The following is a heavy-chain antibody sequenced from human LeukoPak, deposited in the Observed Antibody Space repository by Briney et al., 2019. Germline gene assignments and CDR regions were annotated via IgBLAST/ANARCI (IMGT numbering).Heavy chain of an antibody. D-gene: IGHD1-26*01. CDR2: IYYSGTT. Sequence: MPSETLSLTCTVSGGSINGYYWSWIRQPPGRGLEWIAYIYYSGTTKYNPALQRRVTISVDTSNNQFSLKLSSVTAADTAVYYCARHGGSYFPYWGQGTLVTVSS. J-gene: IGHJ4*02. V-gene: IGHV4-59*08. CDR3: ARHGGSYFPY. CDR1: GGSINGYY.